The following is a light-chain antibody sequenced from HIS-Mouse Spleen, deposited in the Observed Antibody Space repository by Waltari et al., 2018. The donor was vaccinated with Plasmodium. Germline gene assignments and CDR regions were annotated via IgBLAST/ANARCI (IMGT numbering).Light chain of an antibody. CDR3: QQYNNWPPYT. J-gene: IGKJ2*01. Sequence: EIVMTQFPATLSVSPGERATLSCRASQSVSSNLAWYQQKPGQAPRLLIYGASTRATGIPARFSGSGSGTEFTLTISSLQSEDFAVYYCQQYNNWPPYTFGQGIKLEIK. CDR2: GAS. V-gene: IGKV3-15*01. CDR1: QSVSSN.